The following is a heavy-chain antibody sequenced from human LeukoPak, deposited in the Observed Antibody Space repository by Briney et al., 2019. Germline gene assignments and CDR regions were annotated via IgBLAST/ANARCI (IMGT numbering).Heavy chain of an antibody. V-gene: IGHV3-21*01. J-gene: IGHJ4*02. D-gene: IGHD3-3*01. CDR2: ISSSSSYM. CDR3: ARDGGEGGYVFSSVYYF. Sequence: PGGSLRLSCAASGFTFSSYSMNWVRQAPGKGLEWVSSISSSSSYMYYADAVKGRFTISRDNAKNSLYLQMNSLRAEDTAVYYCARDGGEGGYVFSSVYYFGGRGPLVPVSS. CDR1: GFTFSSYS.